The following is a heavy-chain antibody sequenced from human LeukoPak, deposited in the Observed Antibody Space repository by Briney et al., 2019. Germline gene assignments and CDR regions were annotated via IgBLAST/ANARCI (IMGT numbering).Heavy chain of an antibody. D-gene: IGHD6-13*01. J-gene: IGHJ4*02. CDR2: ISAYNGNT. CDR3: ARDADRQQLVGYYFDY. V-gene: IGHV1-18*01. CDR1: GYTFTSYG. Sequence: ASVTVSCKASGYTFTSYGISWVRQAPGQGLEWMGWISAYNGNTNYAQKLQGRVTMTTDTSTSTAYMELRSLRSDDTAVYYCARDADRQQLVGYYFDYWGQGTLVTVSS.